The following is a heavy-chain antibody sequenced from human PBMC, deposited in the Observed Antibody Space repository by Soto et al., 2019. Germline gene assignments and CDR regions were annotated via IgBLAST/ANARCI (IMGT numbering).Heavy chain of an antibody. CDR2: IYHSGST. Sequence: SETLSLTCAVSGYSISSGYYWGWIRQPPGKGLEWIGSIYHSGSTYYNPSLKSRVTISVDTSKNQFSLKLSSVTAADTAVYYCARVLMVSPYYYYGMDVWGQGTTVTSP. D-gene: IGHD2-8*01. J-gene: IGHJ6*02. CDR1: GYSISSGYY. CDR3: ARVLMVSPYYYYGMDV. V-gene: IGHV4-38-2*01.